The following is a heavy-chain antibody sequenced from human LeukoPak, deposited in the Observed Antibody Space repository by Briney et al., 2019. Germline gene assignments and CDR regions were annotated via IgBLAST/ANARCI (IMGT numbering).Heavy chain of an antibody. CDR3: ATYPREYSYCSGGSCYSDY. Sequence: SGGSLRLSCAASGFTFSSYAMHWVRQAPGKGLEWVAVISYDGSNKYYADSVKGRFTISRDNSKNTLYLQMNSLRAEDTAVYYCATYPREYSYCSGGSCYSDYWGQGTLVTVSS. D-gene: IGHD2-15*01. V-gene: IGHV3-30*04. CDR1: GFTFSSYA. J-gene: IGHJ4*02. CDR2: ISYDGSNK.